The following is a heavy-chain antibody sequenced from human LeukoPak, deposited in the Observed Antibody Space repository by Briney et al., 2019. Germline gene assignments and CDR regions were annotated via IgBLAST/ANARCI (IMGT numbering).Heavy chain of an antibody. J-gene: IGHJ4*02. V-gene: IGHV3-23*01. CDR3: AKPSDILTGYTHPYYFDY. Sequence: PGGSLRLSCAASGFTFSNYVMTWVRQAAGKGLEWVSAISGSGGSTYYADSVKGRFAISRDNSKNTLYPQMNSLRAEDTAVYYCAKPSDILTGYTHPYYFDYWGQGTLVTVSS. CDR2: ISGSGGST. CDR1: GFTFSNYV. D-gene: IGHD3-9*01.